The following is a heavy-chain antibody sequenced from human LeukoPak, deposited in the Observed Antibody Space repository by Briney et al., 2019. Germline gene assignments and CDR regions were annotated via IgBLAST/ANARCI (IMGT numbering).Heavy chain of an antibody. CDR2: ISSSGTAI. V-gene: IGHV3-48*03. CDR1: GFTFSSYE. J-gene: IGHJ3*02. CDR3: ARDMEPDAFDI. Sequence: GGSLRLSCAAAGFTFSSYEMNWVRQAPGKGLEWVSYISSSGTAIYYADSVKGRFTISRDTAKNSLYLQMNSLRAEDTALYYCARDMEPDAFDIWGQGTMVTVSS. D-gene: IGHD1-1*01.